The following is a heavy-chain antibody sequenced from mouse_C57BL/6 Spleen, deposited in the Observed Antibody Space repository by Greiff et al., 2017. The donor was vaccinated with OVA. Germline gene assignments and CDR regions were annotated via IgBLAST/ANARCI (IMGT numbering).Heavy chain of an antibody. D-gene: IGHD1-1*01. CDR1: GFSLTSYG. V-gene: IGHV2-2*01. CDR2: IWSGGST. J-gene: IGHJ1*03. Sequence: VKLMESGPGLVQPSQSLSITCTVSGFSLTSYGVHWVRQSPGKGLEWLGVIWSGGSTDYNAAFISRLSISKDNSTSQVFFKMNSLQADDTAIYYCASSITSGYFDVWGTGTTVTVSS. CDR3: ASSITSGYFDV.